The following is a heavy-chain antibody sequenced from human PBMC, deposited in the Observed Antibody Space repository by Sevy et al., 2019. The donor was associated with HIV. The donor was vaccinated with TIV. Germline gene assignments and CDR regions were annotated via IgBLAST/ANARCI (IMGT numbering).Heavy chain of an antibody. CDR1: GYTFTSYG. CDR2: ISVYNGDT. CDR3: ARDLESAYCTTASCLTNIDY. D-gene: IGHD2-21*01. V-gene: IGHV1-18*01. Sequence: ASVKVSCKASGYTFTSYGITWVRHAPGQGLEWMGWISVYNGDTNYAQNFQGRVTMTTDTATSTVYMDLRNLGSDDTAVYYCARDLESAYCTTASCLTNIDYWGQGTLVTVSS. J-gene: IGHJ4*02.